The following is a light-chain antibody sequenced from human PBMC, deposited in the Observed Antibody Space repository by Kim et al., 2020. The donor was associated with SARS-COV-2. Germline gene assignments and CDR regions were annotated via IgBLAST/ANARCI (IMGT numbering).Light chain of an antibody. Sequence: ASVGDEVNITWRARQGIRSWLAWYQQQPEKAPKSLIYAASTLPSGVPSRFSGSGSGTDFTLTLSNLQPEDFATYYCQQYDSYPLTFGGGTKVDIK. CDR1: QGIRSW. CDR2: AAS. V-gene: IGKV1D-16*01. CDR3: QQYDSYPLT. J-gene: IGKJ4*01.